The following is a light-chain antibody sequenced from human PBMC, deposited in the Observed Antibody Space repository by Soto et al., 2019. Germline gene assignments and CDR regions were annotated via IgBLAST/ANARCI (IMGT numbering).Light chain of an antibody. J-gene: IGKJ1*01. Sequence: IQMTQSPSTLSASVGDRVTITCRASQGISSYLAWYQQKPGKAPKLLIYAASTLQSGVPSRFSGSGSGTDFTLTISCLQSEDFATYYCQQYYSYPWTFGQGTKVEIK. CDR2: AAS. CDR1: QGISSY. V-gene: IGKV1-8*01. CDR3: QQYYSYPWT.